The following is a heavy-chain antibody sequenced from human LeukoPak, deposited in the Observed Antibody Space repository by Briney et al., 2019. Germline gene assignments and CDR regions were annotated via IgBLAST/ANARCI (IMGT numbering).Heavy chain of an antibody. Sequence: PSETLSLTCTVSGGSISGYYWSWIRQPPGKGLEWIAYIYYSGSTNYNPSLKSRATISVDTSKNQFSLKLTSVTAADTAVYYCAKGQQLAPWGQGTLVTVSS. J-gene: IGHJ5*02. CDR3: AKGQQLAP. D-gene: IGHD6-13*01. CDR1: GGSISGYY. V-gene: IGHV4-59*01. CDR2: IYYSGST.